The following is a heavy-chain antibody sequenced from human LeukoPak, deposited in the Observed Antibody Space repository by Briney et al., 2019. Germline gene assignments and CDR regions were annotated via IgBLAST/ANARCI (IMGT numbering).Heavy chain of an antibody. CDR2: ISYDTSTK. CDR3: AKGHSSGWYYFDY. CDR1: GFTFSSYA. V-gene: IGHV3-30*18. D-gene: IGHD6-19*01. J-gene: IGHJ4*02. Sequence: GGSLRLSCAASGFTFSSYAMSWVRRAPGKGLEWVAVISYDTSTKYYADSVKGRFTISRDHSKNTLYLQMNSLRGEDTAVYYCAKGHSSGWYYFDYWGQGTLVTVSS.